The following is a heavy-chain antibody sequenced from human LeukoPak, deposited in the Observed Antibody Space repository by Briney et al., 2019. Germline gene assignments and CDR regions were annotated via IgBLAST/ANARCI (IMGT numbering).Heavy chain of an antibody. CDR1: GDSISSSSYY. J-gene: IGHJ3*02. Sequence: PSETLSLTCTVSGDSISSSSYYWGWIRQPPGKGLEWIGSISYSGSTYYNPSLKSRVTISVDTSKNQFSLKLSSVTAADTAMYYCARGSVNYCSSTSCSGAFDIWGQGTMVTVSS. CDR3: ARGSVNYCSSTSCSGAFDI. V-gene: IGHV4-39*01. CDR2: ISYSGST. D-gene: IGHD2-2*01.